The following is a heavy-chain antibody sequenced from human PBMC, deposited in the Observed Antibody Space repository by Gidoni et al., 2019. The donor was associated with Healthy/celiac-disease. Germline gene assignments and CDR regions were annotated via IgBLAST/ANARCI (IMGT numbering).Heavy chain of an antibody. D-gene: IGHD1-1*01. CDR2: ISSSSSYI. CDR1: GVTFSSYS. CDR3: ARGTTKPFDY. Sequence: EVQLVESGGGLVKPGGSLRLSCADPGVTFSSYSMNWVRQAPGKGLEWVSSISSSSSYIYYADSVKGRFTISRDNAKNSLYLQMNSLRAEDTAVYYCARGTTKPFDYWGQGTLVTVSS. J-gene: IGHJ4*02. V-gene: IGHV3-21*01.